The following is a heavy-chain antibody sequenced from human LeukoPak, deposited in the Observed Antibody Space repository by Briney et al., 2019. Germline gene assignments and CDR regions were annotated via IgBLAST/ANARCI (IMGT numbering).Heavy chain of an antibody. D-gene: IGHD3-22*01. CDR2: IIPIFGTA. Sequence: SVNVSCKASGGTFSSYAIRWVRQAPGQGLEWMGRIIPIFGTANYAQKFQGRVTITTDESTSTAYMELSSLRSEDTAVYYCARVAYDSSGPYFDYWGQGTLVTVSS. CDR1: GGTFSSYA. CDR3: ARVAYDSSGPYFDY. J-gene: IGHJ4*02. V-gene: IGHV1-69*05.